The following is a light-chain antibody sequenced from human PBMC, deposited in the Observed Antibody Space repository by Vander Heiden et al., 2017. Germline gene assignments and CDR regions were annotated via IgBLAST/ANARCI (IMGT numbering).Light chain of an antibody. Sequence: AIRITQSPSSLSASTGDRVTITCQASQGISSYLAWYQQKPGKAPKLLIYAASTLQSGVPSRFSGSGSGTDFTLTISCLQSEDFATYYCQQYDSYPFTFGHGTKVDIK. V-gene: IGKV1-8*01. CDR2: AAS. J-gene: IGKJ3*01. CDR1: QGISSY. CDR3: QQYDSYPFT.